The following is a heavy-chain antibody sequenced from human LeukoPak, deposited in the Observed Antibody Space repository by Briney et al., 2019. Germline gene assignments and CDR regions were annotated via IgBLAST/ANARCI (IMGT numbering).Heavy chain of an antibody. CDR1: GGSISSGGYY. V-gene: IGHV4-31*03. D-gene: IGHD2-21*02. J-gene: IGHJ6*04. CDR3: ARAKAPPCGGDCYTVISYYYYGMGV. CDR2: IYYSGST. Sequence: SQTLSLTCTVSGGSISSGGYYWSWIRQHPGKGLEWIGYIYYSGSTYYNPSLKSRVTISVDTSKNQFSLKLSSVTAADTAVYYCARAKAPPCGGDCYTVISYYYYGMGVWGKGTTVTVSS.